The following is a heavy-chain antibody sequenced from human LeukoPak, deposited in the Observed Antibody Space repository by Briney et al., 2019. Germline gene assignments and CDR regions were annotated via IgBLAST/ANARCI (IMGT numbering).Heavy chain of an antibody. CDR2: LYVDGTT. J-gene: IGHJ1*01. CDR3: ARVAVGGTAYFDH. CDR1: GFIVSTNY. D-gene: IGHD6-19*01. Sequence: GGSLRLSCAASGFIVSTNYMTWVRQAPGKALEWVAMLYVDGTTYYTDSLEGRFIISRDNYKNTLHLQMNSLRAEDTAVYYCARVAVGGTAYFDHWGQGTLVTVSS. V-gene: IGHV3-53*01.